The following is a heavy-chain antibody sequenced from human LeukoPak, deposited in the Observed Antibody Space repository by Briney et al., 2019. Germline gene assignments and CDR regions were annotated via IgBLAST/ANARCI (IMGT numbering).Heavy chain of an antibody. V-gene: IGHV4-4*02. CDR2: IYHSGST. J-gene: IGHJ3*02. CDR3: ASRTMVRYHDAFDI. CDR1: GGSISSSNW. D-gene: IGHD3-10*01. Sequence: PSETLSLTCAVSGGSISSSNWWSRVRQPPGKGLEWIGEIYHSGSTNYNPSLKSRVTISVDKSKNQFSLKLSSVTAADTAVYYCASRTMVRYHDAFDIWGQGTMVTVSS.